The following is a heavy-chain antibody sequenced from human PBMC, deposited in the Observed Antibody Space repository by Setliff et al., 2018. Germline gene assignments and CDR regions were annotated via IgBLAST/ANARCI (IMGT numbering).Heavy chain of an antibody. CDR3: ARSSVVGGYSTTYYFDYVDV. CDR2: TAAAGDT. CDR1: GFTFSRYD. D-gene: IGHD3-3*01. J-gene: IGHJ6*03. V-gene: IGHV3-13*04. Sequence: PGGSLRLSCAASGFTFSRYDIHWVRQVTGKGLEWVSGTAAAGDTYYADSVKGRFTISRENAKNSFYLQMNSLTAGDTAVYYCARSSVVGGYSTTYYFDYVDVWGKGTTVTVSS.